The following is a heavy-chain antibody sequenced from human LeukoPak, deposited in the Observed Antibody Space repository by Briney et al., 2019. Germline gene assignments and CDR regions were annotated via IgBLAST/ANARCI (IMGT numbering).Heavy chain of an antibody. V-gene: IGHV3-21*01. CDR1: GFTFSSYS. J-gene: IGHJ3*02. D-gene: IGHD5-24*01. CDR3: ATDRVEMATIGLISRAFDI. CDR2: ISSSSSYI. Sequence: PGGSLRLSCAASGFTFSSYSVKWVRQAPGKGLEWVSSISSSSSYIFYADTVKGILHISRHNEKNSLYLQMNSMRGEDTAVYYCATDRVEMATIGLISRAFDIWGQGTMVTVSS.